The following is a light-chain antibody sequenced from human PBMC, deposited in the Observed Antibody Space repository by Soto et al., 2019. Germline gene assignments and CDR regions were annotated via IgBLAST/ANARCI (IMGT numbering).Light chain of an antibody. J-gene: IGKJ2*01. CDR3: QQSYSTPPT. CDR1: QSIISY. CDR2: AAS. Sequence: DIQMTQSPSSLSASVGDRVTITCRSSQSIISYLNWYQQKPGEAPKLLIYAASSLQSGVPSRFSGSGSGTDFTLTISSLQPEDFATYYCQQSYSTPPTFGQGTKLEIK. V-gene: IGKV1-39*01.